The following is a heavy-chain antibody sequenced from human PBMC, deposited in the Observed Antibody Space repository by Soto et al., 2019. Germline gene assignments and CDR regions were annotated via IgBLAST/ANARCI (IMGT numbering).Heavy chain of an antibody. D-gene: IGHD3-9*01. J-gene: IGHJ4*02. CDR2: IYYSGST. CDR3: ARHRGYYDILTGYYTKLNFDY. CDR1: GGSISSSSYY. V-gene: IGHV4-39*01. Sequence: SETLSLTCTVSGGSISSSSYYWGWIRQPPGKGLEWIGSIYYSGSTYYNPSLKSRVTISVDTSKNQFSLKLSSVTAADAAVYYCARHRGYYDILTGYYTKLNFDYWGQGTLVTVSS.